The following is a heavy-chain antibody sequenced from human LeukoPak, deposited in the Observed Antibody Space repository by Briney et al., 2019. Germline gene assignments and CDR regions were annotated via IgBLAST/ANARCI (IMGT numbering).Heavy chain of an antibody. D-gene: IGHD3-16*02. CDR2: ISDSGST. Sequence: NPSETLSLTCTVSGGSIGTSAYYWHWLRQHPGKGLEWIGFISDSGSTLYNPSLKSRVTISSDTSKNQFSLKLTSVTAADMAVYYCARGRYSYGWNDFWGQGTLVTVSS. V-gene: IGHV4-31*03. CDR3: ARGRYSYGWNDF. CDR1: GGSIGTSAYY. J-gene: IGHJ4*02.